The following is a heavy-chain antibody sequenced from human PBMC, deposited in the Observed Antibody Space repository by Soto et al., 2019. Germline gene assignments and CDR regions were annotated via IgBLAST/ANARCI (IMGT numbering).Heavy chain of an antibody. CDR1: GFTFSSYS. CDR2: ITYSRSNI. V-gene: IGHV3-30*18. J-gene: IGHJ4*02. D-gene: IGHD2-15*01. CDR3: AKDDEYCSGGSCYSRVGLDY. Sequence: GGSLILSCAASGFTFSSYSMNWVRQAPGKGLEWVAVITYSRSNIYYADSVKGRFTISRDNSKNTLYLQMNSLRAEDTAVYYCAKDDEYCSGGSCYSRVGLDYWGQGTLVTVSS.